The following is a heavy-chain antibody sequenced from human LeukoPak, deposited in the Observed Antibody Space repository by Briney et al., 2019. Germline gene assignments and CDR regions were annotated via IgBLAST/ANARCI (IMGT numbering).Heavy chain of an antibody. CDR1: GFTLDDCA. J-gene: IGHJ6*04. D-gene: IGHD3-10*02. CDR3: AELGITMIGGV. Sequence: GGSLRLSCAASGFTLDDCAMHWVRQAPGKGLEWVSGIGWNSDTIGYADSVKGRFTISRDNAKNSLYLQMNSLRAEDTAVYYCAELGITMIGGVWGKGTTVTISS. V-gene: IGHV3-9*01. CDR2: IGWNSDTI.